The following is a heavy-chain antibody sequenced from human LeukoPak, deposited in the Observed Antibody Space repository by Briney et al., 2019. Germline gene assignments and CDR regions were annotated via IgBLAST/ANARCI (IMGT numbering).Heavy chain of an antibody. V-gene: IGHV1-46*01. D-gene: IGHD3-22*01. CDR2: VNPNDGAR. CDR3: ARGLYYYDRSTYDDFDY. CDR1: GYPFSTYW. Sequence: ASVKVSCKASGYPFSTYWLHWVRQAPGQGLEWMGFVNPNDGARIYAQKFQGRITMTRDTFTNTVFMELSSLRSEDTAVYYCARGLYYYDRSTYDDFDYWGQGTLVTVSS. J-gene: IGHJ4*02.